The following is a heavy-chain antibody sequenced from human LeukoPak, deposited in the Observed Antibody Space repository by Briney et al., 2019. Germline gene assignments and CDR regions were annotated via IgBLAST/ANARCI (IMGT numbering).Heavy chain of an antibody. J-gene: IGHJ5*02. CDR3: ATSLWFGELAWFDP. Sequence: GGSLRLSCAASGFTFSDYYMSWIRQAPGKGLEWVSYISSSSSYTNYADSVKGRFTISRDNAKNSLCLQMNSLRAEDTAVYYCATSLWFGELAWFDPWGQGTLVTVSS. V-gene: IGHV3-11*06. CDR2: ISSSSSYT. D-gene: IGHD3-10*01. CDR1: GFTFSDYY.